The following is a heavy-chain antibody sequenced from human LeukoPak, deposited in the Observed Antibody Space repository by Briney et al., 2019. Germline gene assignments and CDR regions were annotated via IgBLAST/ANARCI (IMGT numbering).Heavy chain of an antibody. D-gene: IGHD2/OR15-2a*01. CDR2: ISGSGGST. Sequence: GGSLRLSCAASGFTFSSYAMSWVRQAPGKGLEWVSAISGSGGSTYYADSVKGRFTIYRDNSKNTLYLQMNSLRAEDTAVYYCAKDSGDFRYYFDYWGQGTLVTVSS. CDR1: GFTFSSYA. CDR3: AKDSGDFRYYFDY. V-gene: IGHV3-23*01. J-gene: IGHJ4*02.